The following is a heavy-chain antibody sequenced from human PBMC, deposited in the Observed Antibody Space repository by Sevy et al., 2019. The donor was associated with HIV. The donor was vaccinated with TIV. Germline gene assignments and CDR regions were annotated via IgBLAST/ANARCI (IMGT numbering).Heavy chain of an antibody. V-gene: IGHV3-23*01. Sequence: GGSLRLSCAASGFPFSSYAMSWVRQAPGKGLEWVSTLIGGGSRTYYADSVTGRFIISRDNSRNTLYLQMNSLRAEDRAVYYCANRRVRSGLSGGGANYGMDVCGRGTTVTVSS. CDR1: GFPFSSYA. D-gene: IGHD2-8*02. CDR3: ANRRVRSGLSGGGANYGMDV. J-gene: IGHJ6*02. CDR2: LIGGGSRT.